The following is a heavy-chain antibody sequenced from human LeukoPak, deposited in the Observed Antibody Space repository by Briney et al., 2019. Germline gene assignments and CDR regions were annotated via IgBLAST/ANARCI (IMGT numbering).Heavy chain of an antibody. CDR2: FDPEDGET. V-gene: IGHV1-24*01. CDR3: ATSKSYCSSTSCYVWFDP. CDR1: GYTLTELS. D-gene: IGHD2-2*01. Sequence: ASVKVSREVPGYTLTELSMHWVRQAPGKGLEWMGGFDPEDGETIYAQKFQGRVTMTEDTSTDTAYMELSSLRSEDTAVYYGATSKSYCSSTSCYVWFDPWGQGTLVTVSS. J-gene: IGHJ5*02.